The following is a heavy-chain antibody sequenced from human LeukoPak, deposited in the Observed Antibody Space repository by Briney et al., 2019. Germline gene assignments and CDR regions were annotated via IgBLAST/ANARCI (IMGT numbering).Heavy chain of an antibody. Sequence: PGGSLRLSCAASGFTFSSYGMHWVRQAPGKGLEWVAVIWYDGSNKYYADSVKGRFTISSDNSKNTLYLQMNSLRAEDTAVYYCAKDYSSSWMYYFDYWGQGTLVTVSS. V-gene: IGHV3-33*06. D-gene: IGHD6-13*01. CDR1: GFTFSSYG. CDR3: AKDYSSSWMYYFDY. J-gene: IGHJ4*02. CDR2: IWYDGSNK.